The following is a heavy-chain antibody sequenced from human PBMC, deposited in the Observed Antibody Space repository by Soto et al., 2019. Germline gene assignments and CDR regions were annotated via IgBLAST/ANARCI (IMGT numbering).Heavy chain of an antibody. D-gene: IGHD3-22*01. CDR3: XKDNTFQYYDSSGYYDY. Sequence: PGGSLRLSCAASGFTFSSYGMHWVRQAPGKGLEWVAVISYDGSNKYYADSVKGRFTISRDNSKNTLYLQMNSLRAEDTAVYYCXKDNTFQYYDSSGYYDYWGQGTLVTVSS. V-gene: IGHV3-30*18. CDR2: ISYDGSNK. J-gene: IGHJ4*02. CDR1: GFTFSSYG.